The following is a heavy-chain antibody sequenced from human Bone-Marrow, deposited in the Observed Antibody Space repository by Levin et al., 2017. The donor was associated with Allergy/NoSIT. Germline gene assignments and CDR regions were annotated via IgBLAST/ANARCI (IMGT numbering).Heavy chain of an antibody. V-gene: IGHV3-73*01. CDR2: IKSKANNYAT. D-gene: IGHD5-24*01. Sequence: GGSLRLSCAASGFTFSGSAMHWVRQASGKGLEWVGRIKSKANNYATAYAASVKGRFTISRDDSKNTAYLQMNSLKTEDTAVYYCTRLDEIARTFYFENWGQGTLVTVSS. CDR3: TRLDEIARTFYFEN. CDR1: GFTFSGSA. J-gene: IGHJ4*02.